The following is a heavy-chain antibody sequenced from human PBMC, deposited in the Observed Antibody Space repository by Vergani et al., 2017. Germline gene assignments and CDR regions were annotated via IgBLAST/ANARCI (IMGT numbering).Heavy chain of an antibody. CDR1: GFTFSSYA. CDR2: ISYDGSNK. V-gene: IGHV3-30*04. Sequence: QVQLVESGGGVVQPGRSLRLSCAASGFTFSSYAMHWVRQAPGKGLEWVAVISYDGSNKYYADSAKGRFTISRDNSKNTLYLQMNSLRAEDTAVYYCARAPVDEQQRVPHYYYYYYMDVWGKGTTVTVSS. CDR3: ARAPVDEQQRVPHYYYYYYMDV. J-gene: IGHJ6*03. D-gene: IGHD6-13*01.